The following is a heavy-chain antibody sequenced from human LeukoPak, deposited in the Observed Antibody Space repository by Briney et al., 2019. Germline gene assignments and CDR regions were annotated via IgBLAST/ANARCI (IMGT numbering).Heavy chain of an antibody. D-gene: IGHD3-9*01. CDR2: IYYSGST. Sequence: NPSETLSLTCTVSGGSISSSSYYWGWIRQPPGKGLEWIGSIYYSGSTYYNPSLKSRVTISVDTSKNQFSLKLSSVTAADTAVYYCARAAPYYDILTGYYLPFFDYWGQGTLVTVSS. CDR3: ARAAPYYDILTGYYLPFFDY. V-gene: IGHV4-39*07. J-gene: IGHJ4*02. CDR1: GGSISSSSYY.